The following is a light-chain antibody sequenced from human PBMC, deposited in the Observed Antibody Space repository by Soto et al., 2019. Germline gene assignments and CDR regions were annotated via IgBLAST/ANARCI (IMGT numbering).Light chain of an antibody. Sequence: QSALTQSRSMSGSPGQSVTISCTGISSDVASYNSVSWFQQHPGRAPKLLIFGVSERPSGVPDRFSGSTSGNTASLTISGLQAEDEADYYCCSYAGSYTVVFGGGTKVTVL. CDR2: GVS. CDR3: CSYAGSYTVV. V-gene: IGLV2-11*01. J-gene: IGLJ2*01. CDR1: SSDVASYNS.